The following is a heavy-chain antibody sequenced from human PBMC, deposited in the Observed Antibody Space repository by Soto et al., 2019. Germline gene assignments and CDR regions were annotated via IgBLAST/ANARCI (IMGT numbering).Heavy chain of an antibody. V-gene: IGHV1-69*12. CDR2: IIPIFGTA. CDR3: AGGQESRGGSSADGTDR. J-gene: IGHJ6*02. CDR1: GGTFSSYA. D-gene: IGHD3-10*01. Sequence: QVQLVQSGAEVKKPGSSVKVSCKASGGTFSSYAISWVRQAPGQGLEWMGGIIPIFGTANYAQKFQGRVTITADESTSTAYMELRRLSSEDTAVYYCAGGQESRGGSSADGTDRWGQRTTATDSS.